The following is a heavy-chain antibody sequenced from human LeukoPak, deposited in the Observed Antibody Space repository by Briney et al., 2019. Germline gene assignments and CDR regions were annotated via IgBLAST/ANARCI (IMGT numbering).Heavy chain of an antibody. CDR3: ARVPRQLVDYFDY. D-gene: IGHD6-6*01. J-gene: IGHJ4*02. CDR2: INPNSGGT. V-gene: IGHV1-2*02. Sequence: GASVKVSCKASGYTFTSYGISWVRQAPGQGLEWMGWINPNSGGTNYAQKFQGRVTMTRDTSISTAYMELSRLRSDDTAVYYCARVPRQLVDYFDYWGQGTLVTVSS. CDR1: GYTFTSYG.